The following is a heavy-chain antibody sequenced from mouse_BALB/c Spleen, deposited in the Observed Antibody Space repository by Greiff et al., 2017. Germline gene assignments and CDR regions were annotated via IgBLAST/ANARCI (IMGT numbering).Heavy chain of an antibody. CDR1: GFTFSSFG. CDR3: AREGLRQAFAV. CDR2: ISSGSSTI. Sequence: EVQVVESGGGLVQPGGSRKLSCAASGFTFSSFGMHWVRQAPEKGLEWVAYISSGSSTIYYADTVKGRFTISRDNPKNTLFLQMTSLRSEDTAMYYCAREGLRQAFAVWGQGTLVTVSA. D-gene: IGHD2-4*01. V-gene: IGHV5-17*02. J-gene: IGHJ3*01.